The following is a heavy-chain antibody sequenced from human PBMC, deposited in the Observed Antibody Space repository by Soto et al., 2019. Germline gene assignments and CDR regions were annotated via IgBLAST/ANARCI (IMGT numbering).Heavy chain of an antibody. V-gene: IGHV1-18*01. CDR3: AREEGANGDSDHFDY. Sequence: ASVKVSCKASGYTFTSYGISWVRQAPGQGLEWMGWISAYNGNTNYAQKLQGRVTMTTDTSTSTAYMELRSLRSDDTAVYYCAREEGANGDSDHFDYWGQGTLVTVSS. J-gene: IGHJ4*02. CDR1: GYTFTSYG. CDR2: ISAYNGNT. D-gene: IGHD4-17*01.